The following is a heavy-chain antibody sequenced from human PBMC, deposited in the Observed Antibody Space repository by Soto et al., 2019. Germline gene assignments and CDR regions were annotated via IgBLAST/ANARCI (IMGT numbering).Heavy chain of an antibody. CDR1: GFTFITYA. CDR3: ARISVGSLVAY. D-gene: IGHD2-15*01. V-gene: IGHV3-23*01. J-gene: IGHJ4*02. CDR2: ICASGGCA. Sequence: GGSLRLSCAASGFTFITYAMTWVRQAPWKGLEWVSAICASGGCAFYADSVKGRFTISRDNSRNTLYLQMNSLRAVDTAVYFCARISVGSLVAYWGQG.